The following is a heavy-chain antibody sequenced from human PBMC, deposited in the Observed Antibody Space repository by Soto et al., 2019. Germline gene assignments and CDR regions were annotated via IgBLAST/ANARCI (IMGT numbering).Heavy chain of an antibody. V-gene: IGHV3-21*01. J-gene: IGHJ3*02. CDR2: ISSSSSYI. CDR1: GFTFSSYS. Sequence: GGSLRLSCAASGFTFSSYSMNWVRQAPGKGLEWVSSISSSSSYIYYADSVKGRFTISRDNAKNSLYLQMNSLRAEDTAVYYCARDGGYCSGGSCHGGAFDIWGQGTMVTVSS. CDR3: ARDGGYCSGGSCHGGAFDI. D-gene: IGHD2-15*01.